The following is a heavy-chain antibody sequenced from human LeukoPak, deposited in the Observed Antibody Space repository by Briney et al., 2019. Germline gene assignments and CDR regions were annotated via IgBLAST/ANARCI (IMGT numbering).Heavy chain of an antibody. CDR1: GDTFSSYA. Sequence: ASVKVSCKASGDTFSSYAISWVRQAPGQGLEWMGGIIPIFGTANYAQKFQGRVTITTDESTSTAYMELSSLRSEDTAVYYCARGAYGSGSYHYYYMDVWGKGTTVTVSS. CDR3: ARGAYGSGSYHYYYMDV. D-gene: IGHD3-10*01. J-gene: IGHJ6*03. V-gene: IGHV1-69*05. CDR2: IIPIFGTA.